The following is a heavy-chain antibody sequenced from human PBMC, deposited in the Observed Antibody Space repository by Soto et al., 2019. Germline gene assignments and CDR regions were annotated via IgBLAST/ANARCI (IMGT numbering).Heavy chain of an antibody. Sequence: SVKVSCKASGGTFSSYAISWVRQAPGQGLEWMGGIIPIFGTANYAQKFQGRVTITADKSTSTAYMELSSLRSEDTAVYYCARFRRYSSSWYFFDYWGQGTLVTVS. CDR2: IIPIFGTA. V-gene: IGHV1-69*06. CDR1: GGTFSSYA. CDR3: ARFRRYSSSWYFFDY. J-gene: IGHJ4*02. D-gene: IGHD6-13*01.